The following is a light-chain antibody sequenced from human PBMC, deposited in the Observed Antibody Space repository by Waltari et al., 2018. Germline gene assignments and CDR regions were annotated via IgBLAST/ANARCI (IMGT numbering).Light chain of an antibody. Sequence: QSVLTQPPSVSGAPGQRVTISCTGSSSNIGAGYDVHWYQQLPGTAPKLLLYGNSNRPSGVPARSSGSKSGTSASLAITGLQAEDEADYYCQSYDSSLSWVFGGGTKLTVL. V-gene: IGLV1-40*01. J-gene: IGLJ3*02. CDR3: QSYDSSLSWV. CDR2: GNS. CDR1: SSNIGAGYD.